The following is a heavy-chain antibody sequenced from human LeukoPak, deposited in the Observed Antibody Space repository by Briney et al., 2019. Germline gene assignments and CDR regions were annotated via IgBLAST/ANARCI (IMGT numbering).Heavy chain of an antibody. J-gene: IGHJ5*02. D-gene: IGHD3-3*01. CDR1: GGTFSSYA. V-gene: IGHV1-69*01. CDR3: ASEGGLRFLEWSPSDWFDP. CDR2: IIPIFGTA. Sequence: GSSVKVSCKASGGTFSSYAISWMRQAPGQGLEWMGGIIPIFGTANYAQKFQGRVTITADESTSTAYMELSSLRSEDTAVYYCASEGGLRFLEWSPSDWFDPWGQGTLVTVSS.